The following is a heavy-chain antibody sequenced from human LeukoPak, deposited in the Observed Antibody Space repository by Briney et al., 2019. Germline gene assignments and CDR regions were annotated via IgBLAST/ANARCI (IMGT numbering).Heavy chain of an antibody. CDR2: IYYSGST. J-gene: IGHJ4*02. CDR1: GGSISSSSYY. V-gene: IGHV4-39*01. D-gene: IGHD3-3*01. CDR3: ARTLGGYYSIDFDY. Sequence: SETLSLTCTVSGGSISSSSYYWGWIRQPPGKGLEWIGSIYYSGSTYYNPSLKSRVTISVDTSKNQFSLKLSSVTAADTAVYYCARTLGGYYSIDFDYWGQGTLVTVSS.